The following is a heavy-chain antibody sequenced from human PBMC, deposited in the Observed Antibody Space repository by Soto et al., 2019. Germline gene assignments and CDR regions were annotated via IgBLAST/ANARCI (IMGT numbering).Heavy chain of an antibody. J-gene: IGHJ2*01. CDR3: ARHGVHFYDRSGANRDRHSFPARGSSDL. Sequence: SETLALTCTVSGGSISGSSYYWGWIRQPPGKGLEWIGSIYYSGSTYYNPSLKSRVTISVDTSKNQFSLKLSSVTAADTAVYYGARHGVHFYDRSGANRDRHSFPARGSSDL. V-gene: IGHV4-39*01. CDR2: IYYSGST. CDR1: GGSISGSSYY. D-gene: IGHD6-25*01.